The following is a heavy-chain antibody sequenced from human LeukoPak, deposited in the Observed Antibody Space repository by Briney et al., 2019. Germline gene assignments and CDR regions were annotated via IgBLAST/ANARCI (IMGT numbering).Heavy chain of an antibody. CDR2: VYHSGAT. CDR1: GGSISSSNW. Sequence: SETLSLTCAVSGGSISSSNWWTWVRQPPGKGLEWIGEVYHSGATNYNPSLRSRVIISADRSSNQFSLRLNSVTAADTAVFYCARGEGSGSGTVHFDYCGRGTLVTVSS. V-gene: IGHV4-4*02. D-gene: IGHD3-10*01. CDR3: ARGEGSGSGTVHFDY. J-gene: IGHJ4*02.